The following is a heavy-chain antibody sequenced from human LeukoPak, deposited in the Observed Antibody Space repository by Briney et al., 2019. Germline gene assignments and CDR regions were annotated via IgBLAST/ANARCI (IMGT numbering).Heavy chain of an antibody. J-gene: IGHJ6*02. Sequence: SETLSLTCTVSGGSISSYYWSWIRQPPGKGLEWIGYIYYSGSTNYNPSLKSRVTISVDKSKNQFSLKLSSVTAADTAVYYCASVMGFYYYYGMDVWGQGPRSPSP. CDR3: ASVMGFYYYYGMDV. CDR2: IYYSGST. CDR1: GGSISSYY. V-gene: IGHV4-59*12.